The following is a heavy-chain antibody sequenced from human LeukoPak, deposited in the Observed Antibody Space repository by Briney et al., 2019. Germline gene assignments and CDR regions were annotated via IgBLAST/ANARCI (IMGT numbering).Heavy chain of an antibody. J-gene: IGHJ6*02. V-gene: IGHV3-30-3*01. CDR3: ARDTTSSSWYEMFVDYYYGMDV. D-gene: IGHD6-13*01. CDR1: GFTFSIYA. Sequence: GRSLTLSCAASGFTFSIYAMHWLRHAPGKALEGLAFISYYGNNKYYPDSVKGRFTISRDNSKNTLYMQMNRLRVEDTAVYYCARDTTSSSWYEMFVDYYYGMDVWGQGTTVTVSS. CDR2: ISYYGNNK.